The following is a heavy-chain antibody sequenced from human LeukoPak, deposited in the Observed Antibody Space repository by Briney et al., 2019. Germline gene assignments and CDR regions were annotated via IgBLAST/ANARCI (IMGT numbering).Heavy chain of an antibody. CDR1: GVSLSGYY. CDR3: ARGGGYSGLGY. Sequence: PSETLSRTCAVYGVSLSGYYWSWIRQPPGKGLEWIGEINHSGSTNYNPSLKSRVTISVDTSKNQFSLKLSSVTAADTAVYYCARGGGYSGLGYWGQGTLVTVSS. V-gene: IGHV4-34*01. CDR2: INHSGST. J-gene: IGHJ4*02. D-gene: IGHD5-12*01.